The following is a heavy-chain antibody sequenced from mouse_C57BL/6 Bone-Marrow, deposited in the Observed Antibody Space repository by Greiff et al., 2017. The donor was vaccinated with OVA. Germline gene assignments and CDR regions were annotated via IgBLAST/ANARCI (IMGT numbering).Heavy chain of an antibody. D-gene: IGHD2-4*01. V-gene: IGHV5-15*01. J-gene: IGHJ3*01. CDR3: ARQGDYDDGTWFAY. CDR1: GFTFSDYG. CDR2: ISNLAYSI. Sequence: EVKVVESGGGLVQPGGSLKLSCAASGFTFSDYGMAWVRQAPRKGPEWVAFISNLAYSIYYADTVTGRFTISRENAKNTLYLEMSSLRSEDTAMYYCARQGDYDDGTWFAYWGQGTLVTVSA.